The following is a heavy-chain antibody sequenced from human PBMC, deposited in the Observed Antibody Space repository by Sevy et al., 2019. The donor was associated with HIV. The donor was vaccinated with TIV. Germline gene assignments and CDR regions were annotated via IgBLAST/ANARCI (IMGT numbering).Heavy chain of an antibody. CDR3: ARDDGNYYVHY. Sequence: GGSLRLSCAASGFTFSKYWMGWVRQAPGKGLEWVANIKKDAGQKYYVDSVKGRFTISRVNAKNSLYLQMNSLRSEDTAVYFCARDDGNYYVHYWGQGTLVTVSS. CDR1: GFTFSKYW. D-gene: IGHD1-7*01. J-gene: IGHJ4*02. CDR2: IKKDAGQK. V-gene: IGHV3-7*01.